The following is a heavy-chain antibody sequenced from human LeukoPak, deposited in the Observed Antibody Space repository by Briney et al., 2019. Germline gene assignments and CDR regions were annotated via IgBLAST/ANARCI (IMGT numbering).Heavy chain of an antibody. CDR1: GFTFSSYS. V-gene: IGHV3-21*01. D-gene: IGHD5-18*01. CDR3: ARDAGYVRFDF. Sequence: GGSLRLSCAASGFTFSSYSINWVRQAPGKGLEWVSSISSSSSYIYYADTVKGRFTISRDNAKNSLYLQMNSLRAEDSAVYYCARDAGYVRFDFWGQGTLATVSS. CDR2: ISSSSSYI. J-gene: IGHJ4*02.